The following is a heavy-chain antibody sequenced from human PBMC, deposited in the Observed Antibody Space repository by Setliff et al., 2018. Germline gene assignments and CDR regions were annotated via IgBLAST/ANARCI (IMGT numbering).Heavy chain of an antibody. CDR2: INGDATIA. D-gene: IGHD7-27*01. J-gene: IGHJ6*03. V-gene: IGHV3-74*01. Sequence: PGESLKISCTVYGFSFYKYWMYWVRQAPGKGLEWVSRINGDATIAHYADSVKGRFTISRDNARNALYLQMVSLRGEDTGVYFCAALDWGENFYNVDVWGKGTTVTVSS. CDR1: GFSFYKYW. CDR3: AALDWGENFYNVDV.